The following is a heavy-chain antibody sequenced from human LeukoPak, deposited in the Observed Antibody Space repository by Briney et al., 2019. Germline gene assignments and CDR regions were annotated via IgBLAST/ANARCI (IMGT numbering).Heavy chain of an antibody. CDR1: GGSFSGYY. J-gene: IGHJ6*02. D-gene: IGHD3-3*01. Sequence: SETLSLTCAVYGGSFSGYYWSWIRQPPGKGLEWIGEINHSGSTNYNPSLKSRVTISVDTPKNQFSLKLSSVTAADTAVYYCARGPIVSNYDFWSGYSTRYYYGMDVWGQGTTVTVSS. V-gene: IGHV4-34*01. CDR3: ARGPIVSNYDFWSGYSTRYYYGMDV. CDR2: INHSGST.